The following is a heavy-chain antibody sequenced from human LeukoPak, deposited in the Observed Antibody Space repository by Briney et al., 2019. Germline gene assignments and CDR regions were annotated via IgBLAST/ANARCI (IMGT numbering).Heavy chain of an antibody. CDR2: ISSSSSYI. D-gene: IGHD6-13*01. CDR3: ARTLAAAGRLALDY. Sequence: GGSLRLSCAASGFTFSSYSMNWVRQAPGKGLEWVSSISSSSSYIYYADSVKGRFTISRDNAKNSLYLQMNSLRAEDTAVYYCARTLAAAGRLALDYWGQGTLVTVSS. J-gene: IGHJ4*02. V-gene: IGHV3-21*01. CDR1: GFTFSSYS.